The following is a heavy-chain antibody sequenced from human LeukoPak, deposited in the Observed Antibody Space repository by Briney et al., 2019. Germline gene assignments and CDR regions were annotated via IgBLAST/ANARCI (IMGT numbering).Heavy chain of an antibody. D-gene: IGHD1-7*01. CDR2: IYYSGST. V-gene: IGHV4-59*01. Sequence: SETLSLTCTVSGGSISSYYWTWIRQPPGKGLEWLGYIYYSGSTNYNPSLKSRVTISLDTSKNQFSLRLTSVTAADTAVYYCARAPSWNFPFDNWGQGALVIVSS. CDR3: ARAPSWNFPFDN. CDR1: GGSISSYY. J-gene: IGHJ4*02.